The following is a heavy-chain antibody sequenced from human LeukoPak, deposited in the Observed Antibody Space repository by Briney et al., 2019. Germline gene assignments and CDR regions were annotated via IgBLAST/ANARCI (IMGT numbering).Heavy chain of an antibody. CDR1: GFTFSSYG. Sequence: GGSLRLSCAASGFTFSSYGMHWVRQAPGKGLEWVAVISHDGRTEYYADSVRGRFTISRDNSKNTLSLQMDSLRAEDTAVYYCARDALGFWSGYFGYWGQGILVTVSS. CDR3: ARDALGFWSGYFGY. D-gene: IGHD3-3*01. CDR2: ISHDGRTE. V-gene: IGHV3-30*03. J-gene: IGHJ4*02.